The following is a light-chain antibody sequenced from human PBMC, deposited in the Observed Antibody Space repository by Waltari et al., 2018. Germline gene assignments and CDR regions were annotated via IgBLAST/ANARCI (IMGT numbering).Light chain of an antibody. CDR3: TAWDDNLSVV. J-gene: IGLJ3*02. CDR2: KYD. Sequence: QSVLTQPPSASGTPGQRVTISCFGSTSNIGSHYVSWYQHIPGTTPKLLIHKYDPRPSGVPDRFSGSVSGTSASLAISGLRSEYEADYYCTAWDDNLSVVFGGGTKLTVL. V-gene: IGLV1-47*01. CDR1: TSNIGSHY.